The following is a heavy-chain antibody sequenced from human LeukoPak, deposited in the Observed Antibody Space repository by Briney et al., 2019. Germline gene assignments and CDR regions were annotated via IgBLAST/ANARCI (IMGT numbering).Heavy chain of an antibody. Sequence: GGSLRLSCAASDLPVRSNYMTWARQAPGKGLEWVSGISGGGVTTYYADSVKGRFTISRDNSKNTLYLQMNSLRADDTAIYYCARNQQLGGHSYYYYGMDVWGQGTTVTVSS. CDR1: DLPVRSNY. D-gene: IGHD3-16*01. CDR3: ARNQQLGGHSYYYYGMDV. CDR2: ISGGGVTT. V-gene: IGHV3-23*01. J-gene: IGHJ6*02.